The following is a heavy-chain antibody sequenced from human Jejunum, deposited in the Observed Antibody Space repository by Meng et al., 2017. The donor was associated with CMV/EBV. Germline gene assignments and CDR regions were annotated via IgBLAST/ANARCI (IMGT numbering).Heavy chain of an antibody. CDR2: IHPSSGGT. CDR3: ARVPTRSYYPLYYFDH. Sequence: YSFTVHYIHWVRQAPGQGREWMGRIHPSSGGTTYAQKFQGRVTMTRDMSMSTDYMEMSSLRSDDTAVYYCARVPTRSYYPLYYFDHWGQGTLVTVSS. D-gene: IGHD3-10*01. J-gene: IGHJ4*02. CDR1: YSFTVHY. V-gene: IGHV1-2*06.